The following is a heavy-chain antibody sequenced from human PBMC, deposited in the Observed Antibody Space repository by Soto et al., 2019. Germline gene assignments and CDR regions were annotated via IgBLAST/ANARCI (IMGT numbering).Heavy chain of an antibody. D-gene: IGHD2-15*01. Sequence: SETLSLTCTVSGGSISKSNYFWGWIRQAPGRGLEWIASILYSGSTNYNPSLKGRVSMSVDTSKNQFSLKLTSVTAADTAVYFCAKYRRTDAEGYTFDYWGQGALVTVSS. CDR2: ILYSGST. J-gene: IGHJ4*02. CDR3: AKYRRTDAEGYTFDY. CDR1: GGSISKSNYF. V-gene: IGHV4-39*07.